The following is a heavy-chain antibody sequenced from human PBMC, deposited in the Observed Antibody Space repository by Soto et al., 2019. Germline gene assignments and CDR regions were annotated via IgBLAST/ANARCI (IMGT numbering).Heavy chain of an antibody. CDR2: IYSRDSDT. CDR3: ARAPYNRSDGDFDF. D-gene: IGHD6-25*01. V-gene: IGHV5-51*01. J-gene: IGHJ4*02. Sequence: PGESLKISCQGSGYRFTNFWIGWVRQRPGKGLKWMGIIYSRDSDTRYSPSFQGQVTISVDSSISTAYLQWSSLKASDTAIYYCARAPYNRSDGDFDFWGQGTLVTVSS. CDR1: GYRFTNFW.